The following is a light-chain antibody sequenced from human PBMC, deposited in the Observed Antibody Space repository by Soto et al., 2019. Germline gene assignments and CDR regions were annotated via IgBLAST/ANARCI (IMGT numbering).Light chain of an antibody. CDR1: QSVSSSY. V-gene: IGKV3-20*01. CDR2: GAS. CDR3: QQYGSSIFT. J-gene: IGKJ3*01. Sequence: EIVLTQSPGTLSSSPGERATLSCRASQSVSSSYLAWYQQKPGQAPRLLIHGASSRATGIPDRFSGSGSGTDFTLTISRLEPEDFAVYYCQQYGSSIFTFGPGTKVDIK.